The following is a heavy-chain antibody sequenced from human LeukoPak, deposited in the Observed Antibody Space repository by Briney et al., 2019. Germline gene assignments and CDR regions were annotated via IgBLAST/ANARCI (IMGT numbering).Heavy chain of an antibody. J-gene: IGHJ6*04. CDR3: VRGREVRGRSMDV. D-gene: IGHD3-10*01. V-gene: IGHV3-74*03. Sequence: GGSLRLSCAASGFNFSSHWMHWVRQAPGKGLVWVSRLRSSGNGTTYADSVKGRFTISRDNAKNTLFLQMNSLRIEDTAVYYCVRGREVRGRSMDVCGKGTTVIVSP. CDR1: GFNFSSHW. CDR2: LRSSGNGT.